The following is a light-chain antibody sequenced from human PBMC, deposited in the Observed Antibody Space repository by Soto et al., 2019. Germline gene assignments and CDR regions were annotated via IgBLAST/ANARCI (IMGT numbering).Light chain of an antibody. Sequence: QSVLTQPPSVSEAPGQRVTSSCTGSSSNIGAGYEAHWYQQVPGTDPKLLIYENNNRPSGVPDRFSGSKSGTSASLAITGLQAEDEAEYYCQSYDSSLSGYVFGTGTKLTVL. V-gene: IGLV1-40*01. J-gene: IGLJ1*01. CDR3: QSYDSSLSGYV. CDR2: ENN. CDR1: SSNIGAGYE.